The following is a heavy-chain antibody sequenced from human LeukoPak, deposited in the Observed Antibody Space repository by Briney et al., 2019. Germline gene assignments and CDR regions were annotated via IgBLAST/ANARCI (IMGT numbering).Heavy chain of an antibody. V-gene: IGHV4-59*01. D-gene: IGHD2-15*01. CDR1: GGSISSYY. CDR2: IYYSGST. CDR3: ARVHCSGGSCYSLDYYYYYGMDV. J-gene: IGHJ6*04. Sequence: SETLSLTCTVSGGSISSYYWSWIRQPPGKGLEWIGYIYYSGSTNYNPSLKSRVTISVDTSKNQFSLKLSSVTAAYTAVYYCARVHCSGGSCYSLDYYYYYGMDVWGKGTTVTVSS.